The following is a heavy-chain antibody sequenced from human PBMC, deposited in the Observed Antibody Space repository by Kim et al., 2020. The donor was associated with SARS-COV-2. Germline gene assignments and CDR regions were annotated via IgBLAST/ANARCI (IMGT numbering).Heavy chain of an antibody. CDR1: GYTFTSYY. Sequence: ASVKVSCKASGYTFTSYYMHWVRQAPGQGLEWMGIINPSGGSTSYAQKFQGRVTMTRDTSTSTVYMELSSLRSEDTAVYYCARGKTKQDSSSWYGGAGWFDPWGQGTLVTVSS. CDR3: ARGKTKQDSSSWYGGAGWFDP. CDR2: INPSGGST. V-gene: IGHV1-46*01. J-gene: IGHJ5*02. D-gene: IGHD6-13*01.